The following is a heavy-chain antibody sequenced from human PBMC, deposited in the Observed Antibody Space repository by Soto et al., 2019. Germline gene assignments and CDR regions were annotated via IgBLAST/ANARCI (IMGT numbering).Heavy chain of an antibody. CDR2: INPNSGGT. V-gene: IGHV1-2*02. Sequence: QVQLVQSGAEVKKPGASVKVSCKASGYSFSDYYIHWVRQAPGQGLEWMGWINPNSGGTNSVQKFQGRVVMTTGTSITTAYMEVSLLSSDDTAIYYCARGDARSSGYFHWYFDLWGRGTLVTVTS. CDR3: ARGDARSSGYFHWYFDL. J-gene: IGHJ2*01. D-gene: IGHD6-19*01. CDR1: GYSFSDYY.